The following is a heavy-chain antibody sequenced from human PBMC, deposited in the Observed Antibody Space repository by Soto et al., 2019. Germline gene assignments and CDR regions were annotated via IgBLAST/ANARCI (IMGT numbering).Heavy chain of an antibody. CDR3: SRSLNS. CDR1: GFTFSTYW. CDR2: INQDGSEK. V-gene: IGHV3-7*01. J-gene: IGHJ4*02. Sequence: GGSLRLSCAASGFTFSTYWMDWVRQTPGKGLEWVANINQDGSEKNYVDSVKGRFTIYRDNAKNSLYLQMSSLTAEDSALYYCSRSLNSWGQGTMVTVSS.